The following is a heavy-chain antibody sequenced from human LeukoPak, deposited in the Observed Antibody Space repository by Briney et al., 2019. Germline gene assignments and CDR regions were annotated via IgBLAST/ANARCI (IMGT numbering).Heavy chain of an antibody. V-gene: IGHV3-21*01. D-gene: IGHD6-13*01. CDR3: ARDGQKEQLVYYYYYGMDV. CDR1: GFTFSSYS. Sequence: GGSLRLSCAASGFTFSSYSMNWVRQAPGKGLEWVSSISSSSSYIYYADSVKGRFTISRDNAKNSLYLQMNSLRAEDTAVYYCARDGQKEQLVYYYYYGMDVWGQGTTVTVSS. CDR2: ISSSSSYI. J-gene: IGHJ6*02.